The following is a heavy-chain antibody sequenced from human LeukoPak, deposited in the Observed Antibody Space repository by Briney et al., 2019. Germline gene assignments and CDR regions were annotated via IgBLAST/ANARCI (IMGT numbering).Heavy chain of an antibody. Sequence: SETLSLTCTVSGGSINSYYWSWIRQPPGKGLEWIGYIYYSGSTNYNPSLKSRVTISVDTSKNQFSLKLSSVTAADTAVYYCARAGLDFWRGYLIDYWGQGTLVTVSS. CDR3: ARAGLDFWRGYLIDY. CDR2: IYYSGST. D-gene: IGHD3-3*01. CDR1: GGSINSYY. V-gene: IGHV4-59*01. J-gene: IGHJ4*02.